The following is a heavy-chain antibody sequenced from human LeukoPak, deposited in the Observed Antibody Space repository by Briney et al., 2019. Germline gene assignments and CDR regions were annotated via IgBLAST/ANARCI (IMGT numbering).Heavy chain of an antibody. V-gene: IGHV4-39*01. D-gene: IGHD2-2*01. CDR2: IYYSGST. CDR3: ARGINLPDNLVVPATSSFDP. Sequence: PSETLSLTCAVSGGSISSSSYYWGWIRKPPGKGLEWIGSIYYSGSTYYNPSLKSRVTISVDTSKNQFSLKLSSVTAADTAVYYCARGINLPDNLVVPATSSFDPWGQGTLVTVSS. CDR1: GGSISSSSYY. J-gene: IGHJ5*02.